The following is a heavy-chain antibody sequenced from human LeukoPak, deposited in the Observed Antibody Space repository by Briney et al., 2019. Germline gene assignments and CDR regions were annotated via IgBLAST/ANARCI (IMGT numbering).Heavy chain of an antibody. CDR2: ISSSGSII. Sequence: PGGSLRLSCAASGFTFRSCELSWVRQAPAKGLEWVSYISSSGSIIYYADSVKGRFTISRDNAQNSLYLQMNSLRAEDTAMYYCARASVVSDALDIWGQGTMVTVSS. J-gene: IGHJ3*02. CDR3: ARASVVSDALDI. D-gene: IGHD2-21*01. CDR1: GFTFRSCE. V-gene: IGHV3-48*03.